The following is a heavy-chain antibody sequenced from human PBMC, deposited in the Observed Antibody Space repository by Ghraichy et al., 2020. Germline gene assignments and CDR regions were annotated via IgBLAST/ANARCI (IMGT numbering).Heavy chain of an antibody. D-gene: IGHD6-13*01. Sequence: WGSLRLSCAASGFTVSSYYMSWVRQAPGKGLEWVSVIYSGGSTYYADSVKGRFTISRDNSKNTLYLQMNSLRAADTAVYYCARGHSSPEPDYWGQGTLVIVSS. CDR2: IYSGGST. J-gene: IGHJ4*02. V-gene: IGHV3-53*01. CDR1: GFTVSSYY. CDR3: ARGHSSPEPDY.